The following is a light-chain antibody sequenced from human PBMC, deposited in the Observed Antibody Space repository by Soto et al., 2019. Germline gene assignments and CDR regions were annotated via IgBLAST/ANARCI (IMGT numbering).Light chain of an antibody. CDR1: QSAPSSN. V-gene: IGKV3-20*01. CDR2: GAS. J-gene: IGKJ1*01. Sequence: ETVLPQSRGNGSWSLVEGVTLSCKASQSAPSSNLAWYQQKPGQAPRLLIYGASSRATGIPDRFSGSGSRTDFTPTVSSLEPEDFAVYYCQQYGSSTWTFGQGTKVDIK. CDR3: QQYGSSTWT.